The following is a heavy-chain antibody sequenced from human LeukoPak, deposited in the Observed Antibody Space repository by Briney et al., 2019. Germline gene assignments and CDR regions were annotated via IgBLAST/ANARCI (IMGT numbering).Heavy chain of an antibody. CDR3: ARDSSSWYGTRYFQH. CDR2: IYTSGST. D-gene: IGHD6-13*01. CDR1: GDSISSYY. Sequence: SETLSLTCTVSGDSISSYYWSWIRQPAGKGLEWIGRIYTSGSTNYNPSLKSRVTMSVDTSKNQFSLKLSSVTAADTAVYYCARDSSSWYGTRYFQHWGQGTLVTVSS. V-gene: IGHV4-4*07. J-gene: IGHJ1*01.